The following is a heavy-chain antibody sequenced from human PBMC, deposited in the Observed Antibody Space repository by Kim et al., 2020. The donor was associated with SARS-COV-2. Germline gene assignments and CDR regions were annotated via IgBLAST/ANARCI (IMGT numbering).Heavy chain of an antibody. CDR2: MYFSGNS. CDR3: ARRVYYVSGTYKNYFDP. CDR1: GDSISNFHYY. V-gene: IGHV4-39*01. J-gene: IGHJ5*02. Sequence: SETLSLTCAVSGDSISNFHYYWGWIRQPPGKGLEWIGSMYFSGNSYYNPSLKSRVTISVDTSKNQFSLKLNSVTATDTAIYYCARRVYYVSGTYKNYFDPWGQRTLVTASS. D-gene: IGHD3-10*01.